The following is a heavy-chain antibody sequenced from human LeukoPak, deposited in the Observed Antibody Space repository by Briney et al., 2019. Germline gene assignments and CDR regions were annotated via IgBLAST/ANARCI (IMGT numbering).Heavy chain of an antibody. Sequence: PGGSLRLSCEASGFTFSHYWMSWVRQAPGKGLEWVAYIKQDGSEKEYVDSVKGRFTIPRDNAKDSLFLQLNSLRAEDTAVYFCARNDWGLGSFWYFTLWGRGTLVTVSS. CDR3: ARNDWGLGSFWYFTL. CDR1: GFTFSHYW. J-gene: IGHJ2*01. CDR2: IKQDGSEK. V-gene: IGHV3-7*01. D-gene: IGHD7-27*01.